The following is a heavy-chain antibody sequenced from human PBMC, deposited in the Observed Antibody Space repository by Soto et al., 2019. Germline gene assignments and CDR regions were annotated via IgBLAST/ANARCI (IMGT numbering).Heavy chain of an antibody. Sequence: GGSLRLSCAASGFTFSSYAMSWVRQAPGKGLEWVSAISGSGGSTYYADSVKGRFTISRDNSKNTLYLQMNSLRAEDTAVYYCAKDIRRDIVVVVAATGGRGPFDYWGQGTLVTVSS. J-gene: IGHJ4*02. CDR1: GFTFSSYA. D-gene: IGHD2-15*01. CDR3: AKDIRRDIVVVVAATGGRGPFDY. CDR2: ISGSGGST. V-gene: IGHV3-23*01.